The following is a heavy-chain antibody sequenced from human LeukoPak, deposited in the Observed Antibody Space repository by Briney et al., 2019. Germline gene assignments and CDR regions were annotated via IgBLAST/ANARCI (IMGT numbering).Heavy chain of an antibody. J-gene: IGHJ4*02. CDR1: GFTVSNNY. D-gene: IGHD1-1*01. V-gene: IGHV3-11*01. CDR2: IGSSDSTI. CDR3: ARWNLVSDY. Sequence: PGGSLRLSCAVSGFTVSNNYMSWIRQAPGKGLEWVSYIGSSDSTIYYADSVKGRFTISRDNAKNSLYLQMNSLRAEDTAVYYCARWNLVSDYWGQGTLVTVSS.